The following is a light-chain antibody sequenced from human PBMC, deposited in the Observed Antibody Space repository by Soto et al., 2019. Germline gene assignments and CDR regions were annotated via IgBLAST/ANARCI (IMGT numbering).Light chain of an antibody. V-gene: IGKV3-20*01. CDR1: QSVSSSF. J-gene: IGKJ1*01. Sequence: EIVLTQSPGTLSLSPGERATLSCRASQSVSSSFLAWYQQKPGQAPRLLIYGASNRAAGIPDRFSGRGSGTDFTLTIRRLEAEDFAVYYCQQYGNSPPWTFGQGTTVDIK. CDR3: QQYGNSPPWT. CDR2: GAS.